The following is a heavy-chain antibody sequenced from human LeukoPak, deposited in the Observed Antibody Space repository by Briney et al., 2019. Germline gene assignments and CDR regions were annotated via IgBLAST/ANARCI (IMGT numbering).Heavy chain of an antibody. CDR3: ASPGPSIFGVVITH. CDR2: IYSGGST. J-gene: IGHJ4*02. D-gene: IGHD3-3*01. V-gene: IGHV3-66*02. CDR1: GFTISSNY. Sequence: PGGSLRLSCAASGFTISSNYMSWVRQAPGKGLEWVSVIYSGGSTYYADSVKGRFTISRDNSKNTLYLQMNSLRAEDTAVYYCASPGPSIFGVVITHWGQGTLVTVSS.